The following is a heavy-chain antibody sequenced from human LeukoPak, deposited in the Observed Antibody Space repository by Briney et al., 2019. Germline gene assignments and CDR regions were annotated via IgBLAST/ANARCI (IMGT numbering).Heavy chain of an antibody. CDR3: AGLPGGDSSSVVAFDI. CDR2: IYTSGST. Sequence: SETLSLTCTVSGGSISSYYWNWIRQPAGKGLGWIGRIYTSGSTNYNPSLKSRVTMSLDTSKNQFSLKLSSVTAADTAVYYCAGLPGGDSSSVVAFDIWGQGTMVTVSS. J-gene: IGHJ3*02. V-gene: IGHV4-4*07. CDR1: GGSISSYY. D-gene: IGHD2-21*02.